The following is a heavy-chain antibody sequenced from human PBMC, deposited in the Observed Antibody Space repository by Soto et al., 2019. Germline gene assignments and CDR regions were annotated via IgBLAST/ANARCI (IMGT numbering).Heavy chain of an antibody. D-gene: IGHD4-17*01. CDR3: AREPRGATVTTI. Sequence: GGSLRLSCAASGFTFSSYSMNWVRQAPGKGLEWVSSISSSSSYIYYADSVKGRFTISRDNAKNSLYLQMNSLRAEDTAVYYCAREPRGATVTTIWGQGTLVTVSS. V-gene: IGHV3-21*01. CDR2: ISSSSSYI. J-gene: IGHJ4*02. CDR1: GFTFSSYS.